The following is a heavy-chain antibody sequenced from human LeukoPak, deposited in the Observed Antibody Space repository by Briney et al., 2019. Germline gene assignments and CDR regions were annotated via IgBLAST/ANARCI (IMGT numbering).Heavy chain of an antibody. CDR3: ARSVKWLPY. J-gene: IGHJ4*02. CDR2: ISGSGTTM. CDR1: GFTFSSYE. V-gene: IGHV3-48*03. D-gene: IGHD6-19*01. Sequence: GGSLRLSCVASGFTFSSYEMNWLRQSPGKGLEWVSYISGSGTTMYYADSVKGRFNISRDNAKNSLYVQMNSLRAEDTAIYYCARSVKWLPYWGQGTLVTVSS.